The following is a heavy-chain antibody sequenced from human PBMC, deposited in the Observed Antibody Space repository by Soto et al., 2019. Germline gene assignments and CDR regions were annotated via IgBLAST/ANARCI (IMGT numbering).Heavy chain of an antibody. CDR2: MYYSVST. Sequence: QLQLQESGPGLVKPSETLSLTCTVSGGSISSSSYYWGWIRQPPGKRLEWIGCMYYSVSTYFNPSLKSRVAISVDTSKNQFSLKLSSVTAADTAVYYCARWYGSEVFDYWGQGTLVTVSS. J-gene: IGHJ4*02. CDR1: GGSISSSSYY. D-gene: IGHD3-10*01. CDR3: ARWYGSEVFDY. V-gene: IGHV4-39*01.